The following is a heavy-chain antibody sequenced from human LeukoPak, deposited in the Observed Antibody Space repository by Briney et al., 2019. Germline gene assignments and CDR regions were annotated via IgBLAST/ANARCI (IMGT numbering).Heavy chain of an antibody. D-gene: IGHD3-16*02. CDR2: VYYRGST. V-gene: IGHV4-59*12. Sequence: PSETLSLTCTISGGSISSFCWSWIRQPPGKGLEWIGYVYYRGSTNYNPSLKSRVTISVDTSKNQFSLKLSSVTAADTAVYYCVQTYTFGGVIVGDYWGQGTLVTVSS. J-gene: IGHJ4*02. CDR1: GGSISSFC. CDR3: VQTYTFGGVIVGDY.